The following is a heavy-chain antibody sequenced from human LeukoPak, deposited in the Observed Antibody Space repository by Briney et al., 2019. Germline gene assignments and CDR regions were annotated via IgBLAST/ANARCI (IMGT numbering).Heavy chain of an antibody. CDR2: IYTSGST. CDR1: GGSISSGSYY. Sequence: SQTLSLTCTVSGGSISSGSYYWSWIRQPAGKGLEWIGRIYTSGSTNYNPSLKSRVTISVDTSKNQFSLRLSSVTAADTAVYYCARETREYSSSWYGTPPPFDYWGQGTLVTVSS. CDR3: ARETREYSSSWYGTPPPFDY. J-gene: IGHJ4*02. V-gene: IGHV4-61*02. D-gene: IGHD6-13*01.